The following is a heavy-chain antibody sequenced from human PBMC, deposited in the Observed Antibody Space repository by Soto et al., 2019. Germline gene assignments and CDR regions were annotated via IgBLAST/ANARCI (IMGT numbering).Heavy chain of an antibody. CDR1: GFTFSDYY. V-gene: IGHV3-11*06. CDR3: ARDPAGGYNYYYGMDV. CDR2: ISSSSSYT. J-gene: IGHJ6*02. D-gene: IGHD2-15*01. Sequence: PGGSLRLSCAASGFTFSDYYMSWIRQAPGKGLEWVSYISSSSSYTNYADSVKGRFTISRDNAKNSLYLQMNSLRAEDTAVYYCARDPAGGYNYYYGMDVWGQGTTVTVSS.